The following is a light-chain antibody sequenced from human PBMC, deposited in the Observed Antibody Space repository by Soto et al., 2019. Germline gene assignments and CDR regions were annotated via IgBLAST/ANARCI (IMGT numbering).Light chain of an antibody. J-gene: IGLJ1*01. CDR2: DVN. Sequence: QSVLTQPASVSGSPGQSISISCTGTGNDVGGYTFVSWYQQHPDQVPKLVIFDVNRRPSGVSDRFSGSKSVNAASLTISGLQAEDEADYYCCSYTATTTYVFGTGTKVTVL. CDR3: CSYTATTTYV. V-gene: IGLV2-14*03. CDR1: GNDVGGYTF.